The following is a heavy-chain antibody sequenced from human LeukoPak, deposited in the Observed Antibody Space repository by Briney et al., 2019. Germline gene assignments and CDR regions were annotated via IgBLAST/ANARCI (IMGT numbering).Heavy chain of an antibody. CDR3: ARESGDGDYSNWFDP. V-gene: IGHV3-53*01. CDR2: IYSGGST. J-gene: IGHJ5*02. CDR1: GFTVSSHY. Sequence: GGSLRLSCAVSGFTVSSHYMSWVRQAPGKGLEWVSVIYSGGSTYYADSVKGRFTISRDNSKNTLYLQMNSLRAEDTAVYYCARESGDGDYSNWFDPWGQGTLVTVSS. D-gene: IGHD4-17*01.